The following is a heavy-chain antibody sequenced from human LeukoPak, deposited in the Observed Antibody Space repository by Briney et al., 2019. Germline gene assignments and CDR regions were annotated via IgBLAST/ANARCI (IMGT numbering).Heavy chain of an antibody. Sequence: GGSLRLSCAASGFPFSDYVMHWVRQAPGKGLEWVAVIRYDGNNKYYADSVKGRFTISRDNSENMLYLQMNSLGTEDTAVYYCAKDRWGAVASFDYWGQGTLVTVSS. V-gene: IGHV3-30*02. CDR2: IRYDGNNK. CDR3: AKDRWGAVASFDY. J-gene: IGHJ4*02. D-gene: IGHD6-19*01. CDR1: GFPFSDYV.